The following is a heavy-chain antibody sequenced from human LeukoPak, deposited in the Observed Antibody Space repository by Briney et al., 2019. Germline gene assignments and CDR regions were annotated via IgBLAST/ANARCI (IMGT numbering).Heavy chain of an antibody. Sequence: GRSLRLSCAASGFTFDDYAMHWVRQAPGKGLEWVANIKQDGSEKYYVDSVKGRFTISRDNAKNSLYLQMNSLRAEDTAVYYCASDTTVVTPEGYYYYGMDVWGQGTTVTVSS. D-gene: IGHD4-23*01. CDR1: GFTFDDYA. V-gene: IGHV3-7*01. CDR2: IKQDGSEK. CDR3: ASDTTVVTPEGYYYYGMDV. J-gene: IGHJ6*02.